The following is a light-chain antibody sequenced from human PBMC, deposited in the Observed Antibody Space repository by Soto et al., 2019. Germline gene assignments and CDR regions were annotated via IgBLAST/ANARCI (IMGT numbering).Light chain of an antibody. CDR3: QQCYSNPPA. CDR2: AAS. CDR1: QDISSW. J-gene: IGKJ1*01. Sequence: DIQMTQSPSTLSASVGDRVTITCRASQDISSWLAWYQQKPGKAPKPLIYAASTLQSGVPSRFSGSGSGTEFTLTITSLQPDDFATYYCQQCYSNPPAFGQGTKVDI. V-gene: IGKV1-9*01.